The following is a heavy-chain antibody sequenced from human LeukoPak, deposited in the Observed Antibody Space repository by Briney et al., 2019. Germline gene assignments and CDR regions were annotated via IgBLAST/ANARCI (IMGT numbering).Heavy chain of an antibody. V-gene: IGHV4-34*01. D-gene: IGHD6-6*01. CDR3: ARARVHSSSIPTIDY. Sequence: SETLSLTCAVYGGSFSGYYWSWIRQPPGKGLEWIGEINHSGSTNYNPSLKSRVTISVDTSKNQFSLKLSSVTAADTAVYYCARARVHSSSIPTIDYWGQGTLVTVSS. J-gene: IGHJ4*02. CDR1: GGSFSGYY. CDR2: INHSGST.